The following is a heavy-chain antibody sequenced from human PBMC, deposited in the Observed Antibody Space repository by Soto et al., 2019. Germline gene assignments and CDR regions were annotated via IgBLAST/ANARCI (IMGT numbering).Heavy chain of an antibody. CDR2: IYWDDDK. Sequence: QITLKESGPTLVKPTQTLTLNCTFSGFSLSTSGVGVGWIRQPPGKAMECLALIYWDDDKRYSPSLKSRLTLTKDTSKKQVVLTMTNMDPVDTATYYCADRLRGSDCFDYWGQGTVVTVSS. D-gene: IGHD2-15*01. CDR3: ADRLRGSDCFDY. CDR1: GFSLSTSGVG. V-gene: IGHV2-5*02. J-gene: IGHJ4*02.